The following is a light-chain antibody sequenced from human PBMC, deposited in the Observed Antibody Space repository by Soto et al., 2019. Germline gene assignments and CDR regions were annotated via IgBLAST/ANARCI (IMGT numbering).Light chain of an antibody. CDR2: AAS. CDR3: QQLDSYPLT. J-gene: IGKJ4*01. CDR1: QGISSY. Sequence: IQLTQSPSSLSASVGDRVTITCRASQGISSYLAWYQQKPGKAPKLLIYAASTLQSGVPSRFSGRGSGTDFTLTISSLQPEDFAVYYCQQLDSYPLTFGGGTKVEIK. V-gene: IGKV1-9*01.